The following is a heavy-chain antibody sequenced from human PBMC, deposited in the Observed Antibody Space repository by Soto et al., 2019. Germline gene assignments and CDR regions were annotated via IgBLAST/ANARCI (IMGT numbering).Heavy chain of an antibody. D-gene: IGHD3-10*01. V-gene: IGHV3-53*01. CDR2: IYSGITT. J-gene: IGHJ4*02. CDR3: ARIRGAGWELHYNYFDN. CDR1: GFTVSNNY. Sequence: GGSLRLSCAASGFTVSNNYMSWVRQAPGKGLEWVSLIYSGITTYYADSVKGRFTVSRDNSKNTLYLHMNSLSVEDSAVYYCARIRGAGWELHYNYFDNWGQGTLVTVSS.